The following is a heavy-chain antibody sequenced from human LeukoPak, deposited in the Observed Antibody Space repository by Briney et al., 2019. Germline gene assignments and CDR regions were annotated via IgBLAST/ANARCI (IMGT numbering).Heavy chain of an antibody. Sequence: PGESLKISCKGSGYSFTSYWIGWVRQMPGKGLEWMGIIYPGDPDTRYSPSFQGQVTISADKSISTAYLQWSSLKASDTAMYYCARQRDIPYYDSSGPNLDYWGQGTLVTVSS. CDR2: IYPGDPDT. CDR3: ARQRDIPYYDSSGPNLDY. D-gene: IGHD3-22*01. V-gene: IGHV5-51*01. CDR1: GYSFTSYW. J-gene: IGHJ4*02.